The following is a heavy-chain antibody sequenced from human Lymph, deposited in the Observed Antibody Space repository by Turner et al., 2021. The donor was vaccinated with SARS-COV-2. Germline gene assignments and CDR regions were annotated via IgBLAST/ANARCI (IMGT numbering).Heavy chain of an antibody. V-gene: IGHV5-51*01. CDR1: GYSFTSYW. D-gene: IGHD3-16*01. CDR2: IDPGDSET. J-gene: IGHJ4*02. Sequence: VQLVQSGAGVKRPGESLKISGQGSGYSFTSYWIGWVRQMTGKGLEWMGIIDPGDSETIYSPSFQVQVTIAADKSFSTAYLQWSSLKASDTAMDYSARRGEATRLWDALDYWGQGTLVTVSS. CDR3: ARRGEATRLWDALDY.